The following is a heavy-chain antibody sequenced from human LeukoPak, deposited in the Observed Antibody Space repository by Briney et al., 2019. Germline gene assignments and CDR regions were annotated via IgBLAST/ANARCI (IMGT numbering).Heavy chain of an antibody. J-gene: IGHJ4*02. Sequence: PGGSLRLSCAASGFTFSDYYMSWIRQAPGKGLEWVADISSNGDIKSYGDSAGGRFTISRDNFKNSLYLEMNNLRAEDTAVYYCAREIVAGTFDYWGQETLLTVAS. CDR3: AREIVAGTFDY. CDR2: ISSNGDIK. D-gene: IGHD1-14*01. CDR1: GFTFSDYY. V-gene: IGHV3-11*01.